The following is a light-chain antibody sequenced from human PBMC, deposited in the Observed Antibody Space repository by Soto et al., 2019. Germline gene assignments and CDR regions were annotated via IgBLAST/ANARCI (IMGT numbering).Light chain of an antibody. CDR3: RSYTSSSTRV. J-gene: IGLJ1*01. CDR2: DVS. CDR1: SSDVGGYNY. V-gene: IGLV2-11*01. Sequence: QSALTQPRSVSGSPGQSVTISCTGTSSDVGGYNYVSWYQQHPGKAPKLMIFDVSKRPSGVPDRFSGSKSGNTASLTISGLQAEDEADYYCRSYTSSSTRVFGTGTKVTVL.